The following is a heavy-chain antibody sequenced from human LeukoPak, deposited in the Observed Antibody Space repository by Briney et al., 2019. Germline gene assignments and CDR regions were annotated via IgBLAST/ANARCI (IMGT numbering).Heavy chain of an antibody. D-gene: IGHD2-8*01. Sequence: KHGESLKISCKGSGYSFTSYWIGWVRQMPGKGLEWMGIIYPGDSDTRYSPSFQGQVTISADKSISTAYLQWRSLKASDTAMYYCARRQASCINGVCYTLYGMDVWGQGTTVTVSS. J-gene: IGHJ6*02. CDR2: IYPGDSDT. V-gene: IGHV5-51*01. CDR1: GYSFTSYW. CDR3: ARRQASCINGVCYTLYGMDV.